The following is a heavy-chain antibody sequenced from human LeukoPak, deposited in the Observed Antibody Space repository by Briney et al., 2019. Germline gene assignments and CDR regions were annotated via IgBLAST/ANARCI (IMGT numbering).Heavy chain of an antibody. D-gene: IGHD3-3*01. J-gene: IGHJ5*02. CDR3: ARDQRVLRFLEWLPHP. CDR2: INLNSGGT. V-gene: IGHV1-2*02. Sequence: GSSVTVSLKSSAYRFTCYYMHWVRLAPGQGLERMGWINLNSGGTNYSQKLQGRVTMTRDTSISTAYMELSRLRSDDTAVYYCARDQRVLRFLEWLPHPWGQGTLVTVS. CDR1: AYRFTCYY.